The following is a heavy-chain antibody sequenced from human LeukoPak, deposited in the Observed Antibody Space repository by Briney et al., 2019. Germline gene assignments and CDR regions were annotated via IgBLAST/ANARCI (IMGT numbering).Heavy chain of an antibody. V-gene: IGHV1-69*13. CDR2: IIPIFGTA. CDR3: ARVRRNTHFDY. D-gene: IGHD3-16*02. CDR1: GGTLSSYA. J-gene: IGHJ4*02. Sequence: GASVKVSCKASGGTLSSYAISWVRQAPGQGLEWMGGIIPIFGTANYAQKFQGRVTITADESTSTAYMELSSLRSEDTAVYYCARVRRNTHFDYWGQGTLVTVSS.